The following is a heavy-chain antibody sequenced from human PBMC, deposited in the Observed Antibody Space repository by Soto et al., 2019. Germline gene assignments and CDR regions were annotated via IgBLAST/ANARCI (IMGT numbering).Heavy chain of an antibody. Sequence: SETLSLTCQVSGDSISSYYWSWIRQPAGKGLGWIGRISASGSSNYSPSLKTRVTMSLDTSKSQFSLQLNSVTAADTAVYYCAREGVAVSGYNWFEPWGQGTLVTVFS. CDR2: ISASGSS. J-gene: IGHJ5*02. V-gene: IGHV4-4*07. CDR3: AREGVAVSGYNWFEP. D-gene: IGHD3-22*01. CDR1: GDSISSYY.